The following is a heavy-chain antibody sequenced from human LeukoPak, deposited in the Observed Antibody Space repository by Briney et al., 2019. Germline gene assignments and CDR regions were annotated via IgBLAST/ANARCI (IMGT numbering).Heavy chain of an antibody. V-gene: IGHV1-8*01. Sequence: ASVKVSCKASGYTFTSYDINWVRQATGQGLEWMGWMNPNSGNTGSAQKFQGRVTMTRNTSISTAYMELSSLRSEDTAVYYCARGSEPYDFWSGYYRYYYYYMDVWGKETTVTVSS. J-gene: IGHJ6*03. CDR3: ARGSEPYDFWSGYYRYYYYYMDV. CDR2: MNPNSGNT. D-gene: IGHD3-3*01. CDR1: GYTFTSYD.